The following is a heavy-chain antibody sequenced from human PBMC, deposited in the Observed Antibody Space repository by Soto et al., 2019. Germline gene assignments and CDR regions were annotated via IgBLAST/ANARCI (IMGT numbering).Heavy chain of an antibody. CDR3: ARLWIAAAGTRFDY. V-gene: IGHV4-39*01. CDR1: GGSISSSSYY. J-gene: IGHJ4*02. D-gene: IGHD6-13*01. CDR2: IYYSGST. Sequence: SETLSLTCTVSGGSISSSSYYWGWIRQPPGKGLEWIGSIYYSGSTYYNPSLKSRVTISVDTSKNQFSLKLSSVTAADTAVYYCARLWIAAAGTRFDYWGQGTLVTVSS.